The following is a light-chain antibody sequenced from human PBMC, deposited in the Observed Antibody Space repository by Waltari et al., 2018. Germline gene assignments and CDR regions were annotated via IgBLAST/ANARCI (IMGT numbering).Light chain of an antibody. CDR3: ATWDSSLSGGV. V-gene: IGLV1-51*01. CDR1: SSNIGNNY. CDR2: DNN. J-gene: IGLJ2*01. Sequence: HSVLTQPPSVSAAPGQDVTLSCSGSSSNIGNNYVSWYQQVPGTAPKLLIFDNNERPSGIPDRFSGSKSGTSATLDITGLQTGDEAHYYCATWDSSLSGGVFGGGTKVTVL.